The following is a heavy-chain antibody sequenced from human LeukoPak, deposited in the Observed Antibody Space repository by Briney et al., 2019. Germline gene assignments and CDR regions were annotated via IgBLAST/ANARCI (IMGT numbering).Heavy chain of an antibody. CDR3: ARTTLAYCGGDCFPFDY. CDR1: GYTFTSYG. CDR2: ISAYNGNT. D-gene: IGHD2-21*02. J-gene: IGHJ4*02. V-gene: IGHV1-18*01. Sequence: GASVKVSCKASGYTFTSYGISWVRQAPGQGLEWMGWISAYNGNTNYAQKLQGRVTMTTDTSTSTAYMELRSLRSDDTAVYYCARTTLAYCGGDCFPFDYWAREPWSPSPQ.